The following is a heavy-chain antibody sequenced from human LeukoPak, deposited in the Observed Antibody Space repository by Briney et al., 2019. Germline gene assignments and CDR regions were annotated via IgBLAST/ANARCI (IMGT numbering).Heavy chain of an antibody. D-gene: IGHD2-2*01. V-gene: IGHV1-69*13. CDR3: ARVKESAPVAAAVPYYFDR. CDR2: IIPMFSAA. J-gene: IGHJ4*02. Sequence: SVKVSCKASGVTFSNYAISWVRQAPGQGLERMGGIIPMFSAADYAQKFQDRVTITADESTSTAYMELRSLRSEDTAVYYCARVKESAPVAAAVPYYFDRWGQGTLVTVSS. CDR1: GVTFSNYA.